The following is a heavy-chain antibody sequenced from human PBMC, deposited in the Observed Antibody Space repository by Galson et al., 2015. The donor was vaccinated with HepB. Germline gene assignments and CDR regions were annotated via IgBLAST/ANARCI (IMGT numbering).Heavy chain of an antibody. D-gene: IGHD6-19*01. J-gene: IGHJ5*02. CDR3: AGDTGWAFGP. Sequence: SLRLSCAGSGLTFSNYWMTWFRQAPGKGLEWVATIKQDGSAKYYLDSVKDRFTISRDNAESSMYMQMNSLRVEDTAIYYCAGDTGWAFGPWGQGTLVTVSS. V-gene: IGHV3-7*01. CDR2: IKQDGSAK. CDR1: GLTFSNYW.